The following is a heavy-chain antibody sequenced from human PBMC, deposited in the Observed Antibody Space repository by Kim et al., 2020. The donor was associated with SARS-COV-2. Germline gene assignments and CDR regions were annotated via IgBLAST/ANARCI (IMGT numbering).Heavy chain of an antibody. CDR1: GYTFTSYA. CDR3: ARDQRTTIFGVVIPYYYYGMDV. D-gene: IGHD3-3*01. V-gene: IGHV7-4-1*02. CDR2: INTNTGNP. Sequence: ASVKVSCKASGYTFTSYAMNWVRQAPGQGLEWMGWINTNTGNPTYAQGFTGRFVFSLDTSVSTAYLQISSLKAEDTAVYYCARDQRTTIFGVVIPYYYYGMDVWGQGTTVTVSS. J-gene: IGHJ6*02.